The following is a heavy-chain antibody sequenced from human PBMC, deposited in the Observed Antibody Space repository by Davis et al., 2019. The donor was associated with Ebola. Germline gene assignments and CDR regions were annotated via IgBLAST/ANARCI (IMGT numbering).Heavy chain of an antibody. CDR2: ISGSGGST. CDR3: ARVGYSSSWYSWFDP. D-gene: IGHD6-13*01. Sequence: GESLKISCAASGFTFRSYAMSWVRQAPGKGLEWVSAISGSGGSTYYADSVKGRFTISRDNSKNTLYLQMNSLRAEDTAVYYCARVGYSSSWYSWFDPWGQGTLVTVSS. V-gene: IGHV3-23*01. J-gene: IGHJ5*02. CDR1: GFTFRSYA.